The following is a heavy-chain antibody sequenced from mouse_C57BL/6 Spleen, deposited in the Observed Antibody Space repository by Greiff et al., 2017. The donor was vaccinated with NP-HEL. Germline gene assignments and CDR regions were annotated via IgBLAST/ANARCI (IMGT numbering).Heavy chain of an antibody. D-gene: IGHD2-4*01. Sequence: VQLQQPGAELVKPGASVKLSCKASGYTFTSYWMQWVKQRPGQGLEWIGEIDPSDSYTNYNQKFKGKATLTVDTSSSTAYMQLSSLTSEDSAVYYCARYYDYDDYWGQGTTLTVSS. J-gene: IGHJ2*01. V-gene: IGHV1-50*01. CDR2: IDPSDSYT. CDR3: ARYYDYDDY. CDR1: GYTFTSYW.